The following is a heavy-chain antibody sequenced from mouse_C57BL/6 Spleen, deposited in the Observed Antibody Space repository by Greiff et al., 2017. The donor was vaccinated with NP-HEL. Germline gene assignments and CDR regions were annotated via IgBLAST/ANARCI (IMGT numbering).Heavy chain of an antibody. CDR1: GFTFSSYA. CDR3: ARDYYGSSSAWFAY. V-gene: IGHV5-4*01. D-gene: IGHD1-1*01. J-gene: IGHJ3*01. CDR2: ISDGGSYT. Sequence: EVKLMESGGGLVKPGGSLKLSCAASGFTFSSYAMSWVRQTPEKRLEWVATISDGGSYTYYPDNVKGRFTISSDNAKNNLYLQMSHLKSEDIAMYYCARDYYGSSSAWFAYWGQGTLVTVSA.